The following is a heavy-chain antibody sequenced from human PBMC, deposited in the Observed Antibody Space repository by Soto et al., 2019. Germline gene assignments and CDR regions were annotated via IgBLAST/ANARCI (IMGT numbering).Heavy chain of an antibody. CDR2: IYDSGST. V-gene: IGHV4-30-2*01. J-gene: IGHJ6*02. Sequence: SETLSLTCAVSGDSISRGGYSWAWIRQPPGKALEWIGNIYDSGSTSYNPSLKSRVTMSVDTSKNQFSLRLTSVTAADTAVYFCARGSSSYYDYGMDVWGQGTTVTVSS. CDR1: GDSISRGGYS. D-gene: IGHD6-6*01. CDR3: ARGSSSYYDYGMDV.